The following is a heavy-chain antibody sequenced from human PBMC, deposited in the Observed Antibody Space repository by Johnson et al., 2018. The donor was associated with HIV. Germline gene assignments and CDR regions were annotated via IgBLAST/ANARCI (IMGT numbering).Heavy chain of an antibody. CDR2: ISGSGGST. D-gene: IGHD1-26*01. CDR1: GFTFSSYA. J-gene: IGHJ3*01. Sequence: MLLVESGGGLVQPGGSLRLSCAASGFTFSSYAMSWVRQAPGKGLEWVSAISGSGGSTYYSDSVKGRFTISRDNSKNTLYLQMNNLRADDTALYYCTTRLNSGTYWGNYDFDVWGQGTMVTVSS. CDR3: TTRLNSGTYWGNYDFDV. V-gene: IGHV3-23*04.